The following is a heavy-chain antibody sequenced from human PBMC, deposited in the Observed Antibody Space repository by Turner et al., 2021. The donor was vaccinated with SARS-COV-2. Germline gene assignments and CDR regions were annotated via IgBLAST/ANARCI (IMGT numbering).Heavy chain of an antibody. D-gene: IGHD1-26*01. V-gene: IGHV1-24*01. CDR3: ATGFPIVVASDDYYCDYDMDF. CDR2: FDPEDVET. CDR1: GYTLTDLS. Sequence: QVQLVQSGAEVKKPGASVTVCCKVSGYTLTDLSMHWVRQAPGKGLEWMGGFDPEDVETSYAQKCQGRVTMTEYTSTDTAYIELSSLRSEDTAVYYCATGFPIVVASDDYYCDYDMDFWGQGTTVTVSS. J-gene: IGHJ6*02.